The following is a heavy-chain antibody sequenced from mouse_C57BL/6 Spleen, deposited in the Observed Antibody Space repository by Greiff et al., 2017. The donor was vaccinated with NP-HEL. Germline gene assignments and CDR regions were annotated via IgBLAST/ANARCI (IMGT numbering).Heavy chain of an antibody. CDR1: GFTFSDYG. Sequence: EVHLVESGGGLVKPGGSLKLSCAASGFTFSDYGMHWVRQAPEKGLEWVAYISSGSSTIYYADTVKGRFTISRDNAKNTLFLQMTSLRSEDTAMYYCAKNFYSLMDYWGQGTSVTVSS. V-gene: IGHV5-17*01. J-gene: IGHJ4*01. CDR2: ISSGSSTI. CDR3: AKNFYSLMDY. D-gene: IGHD2-1*01.